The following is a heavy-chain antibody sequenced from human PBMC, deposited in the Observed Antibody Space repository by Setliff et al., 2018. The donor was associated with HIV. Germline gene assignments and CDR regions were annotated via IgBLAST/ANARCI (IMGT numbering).Heavy chain of an antibody. CDR3: VRAPRSFPRPLDY. J-gene: IGHJ4*02. V-gene: IGHV1-2*02. D-gene: IGHD1-1*01. Sequence: ASVKVSCKASGYRFTGDYIHWVRQAPGQGLEWMGWVNPISGVTNDAQKFQGRVTMTRDTSISTAYMELSSLRSEDTAVYYCVRAPRSFPRPLDYWGQGTLVTVSS. CDR2: VNPISGVT. CDR1: GYRFTGDY.